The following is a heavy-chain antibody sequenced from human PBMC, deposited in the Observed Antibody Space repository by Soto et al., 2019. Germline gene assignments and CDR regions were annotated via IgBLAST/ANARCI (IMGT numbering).Heavy chain of an antibody. Sequence: SGPTLVNPTQTLTLTCTFSGFSLSTSGVGVGWIRQPPGKALEWLALIYWNDDKRYSPSLKSRLTITKDTSKNQVVLTMTNMDPVDTATYYCARQYYYGSGTPPKSKYYYYYYGMDVWGQGTTVTVSS. D-gene: IGHD3-10*01. J-gene: IGHJ6*02. CDR3: ARQYYYGSGTPPKSKYYYYYYGMDV. CDR1: GFSLSTSGVG. V-gene: IGHV2-5*01. CDR2: IYWNDDK.